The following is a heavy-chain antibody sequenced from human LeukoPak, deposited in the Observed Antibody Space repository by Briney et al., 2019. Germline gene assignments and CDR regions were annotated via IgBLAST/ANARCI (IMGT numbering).Heavy chain of an antibody. Sequence: SVKVSCKASGFTFTSSAVQWVRQARGQRLEWIGWIVVGSGNTNYAQKFQERVTITRDMSTSTAYMELSSLRSEDTAVYYCARDPRIAVAGTWCWFDPWGQGTLVTVSS. J-gene: IGHJ5*02. CDR1: GFTFTSSA. CDR2: IVVGSGNT. CDR3: ARDPRIAVAGTWCWFDP. D-gene: IGHD6-19*01. V-gene: IGHV1-58*01.